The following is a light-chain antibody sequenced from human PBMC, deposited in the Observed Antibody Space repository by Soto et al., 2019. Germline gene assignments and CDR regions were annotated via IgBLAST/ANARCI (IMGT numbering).Light chain of an antibody. V-gene: IGKV1-5*03. CDR2: KAS. CDR3: QQYSSYPYT. J-gene: IGKJ2*01. Sequence: DIQMTQSPSTLSASVGVRVTITCRASQSISSWLAWYQQKPGTAPKLLIYKASSLQSGVPSRFSGSGSGTEFTLTISSLQPDDFATYYCQQYSSYPYTFGQGTKLEIK. CDR1: QSISSW.